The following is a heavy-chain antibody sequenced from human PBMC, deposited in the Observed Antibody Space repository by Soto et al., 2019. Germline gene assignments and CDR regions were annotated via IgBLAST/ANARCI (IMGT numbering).Heavy chain of an antibody. D-gene: IGHD2-15*01. J-gene: IGHJ6*02. CDR3: AREVVLGGVVVAAKSYGMDV. CDR1: GFTFSSYA. V-gene: IGHV3-30-3*01. Sequence: PGGSLRLSCAASGFTFSSYAMHWVRQAPGKGLEWVAVISYDGSNKYYADSVKGRFTISRDNSKNTLYLQMNSLRAEDTAVYYCAREVVLGGVVVAAKSYGMDVWGPGTTVIVSS. CDR2: ISYDGSNK.